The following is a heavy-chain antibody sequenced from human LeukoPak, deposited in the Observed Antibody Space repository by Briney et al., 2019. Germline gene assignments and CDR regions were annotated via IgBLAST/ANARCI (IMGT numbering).Heavy chain of an antibody. CDR1: GFTFSSYG. CDR3: ARAWAPFHRDNWNYSGNPTEFDY. D-gene: IGHD1-7*01. V-gene: IGHV3-33*01. J-gene: IGHJ4*02. Sequence: QPGGSLRLSCAASGFTFSSYGMHWVRQAPGKGLEWVAVIWYDGSNKYYADSVKGRFTISRDNSKNTLYLQMNSLRAEDTAVYYCARAWAPFHRDNWNYSGNPTEFDYWGQGTLVTVSS. CDR2: IWYDGSNK.